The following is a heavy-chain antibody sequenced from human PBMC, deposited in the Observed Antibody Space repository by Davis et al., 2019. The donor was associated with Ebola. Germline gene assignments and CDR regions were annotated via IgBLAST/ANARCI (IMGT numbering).Heavy chain of an antibody. CDR2: INHSGST. D-gene: IGHD2-2*03. CDR3: ARVRGAGILGYRRFDP. Sequence: SETLSLTCAVYGGSFSGYYWSWIRRPPGKGLEWIGEINHSGSTNYNPSLKSRVTISVDTSKNQFSLKLSSVTAADTAVYYCARVRGAGILGYRRFDPWGQGTLVTVSS. V-gene: IGHV4-34*01. J-gene: IGHJ5*02. CDR1: GGSFSGYY.